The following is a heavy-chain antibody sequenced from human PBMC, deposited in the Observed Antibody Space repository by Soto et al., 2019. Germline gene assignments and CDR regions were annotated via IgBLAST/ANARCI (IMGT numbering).Heavy chain of an antibody. CDR2: IIPIFGTA. D-gene: IGHD3-3*01. Sequence: VKVSCKASGGTFSSYAISWVRQAPGQGLEWMGGIIPIFGTANYAQKFQGRVTITADESTGTAYMELSSLRSEDTAVYYCATGYDFWSGYSNYYYYGMDVWGQGTTVTVSS. CDR1: GGTFSSYA. V-gene: IGHV1-69*13. J-gene: IGHJ6*02. CDR3: ATGYDFWSGYSNYYYYGMDV.